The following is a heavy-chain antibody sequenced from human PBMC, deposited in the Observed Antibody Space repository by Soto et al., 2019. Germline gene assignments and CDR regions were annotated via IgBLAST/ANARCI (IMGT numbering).Heavy chain of an antibody. V-gene: IGHV3-21*01. J-gene: IGHJ4*02. Sequence: EVQLVESGGGLVKPGGSLRLSCAASGFTFTRYSMNWVRQAPGKGLEGVSSISSTTNYIYYADSMKGRFTAARDNAKNSVYLEMNSLSAEDTAVYYCARESEDLTSNFDYWGQGTLVTVSS. CDR2: ISSTTNYI. CDR1: GFTFTRYS. CDR3: ARESEDLTSNFDY.